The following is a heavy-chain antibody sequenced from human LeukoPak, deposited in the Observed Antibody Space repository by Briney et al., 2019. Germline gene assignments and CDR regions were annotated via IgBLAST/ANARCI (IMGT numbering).Heavy chain of an antibody. J-gene: IGHJ4*02. Sequence: GRSLRLSCAASGFTFSDYYMSWIRQAPGKGLEWAAYITSSGDDIYYAASVKGRFTISRDNAKNALFLRMSSLRVEDTATYYCASDIVATSGDFWGQGTLVSVSS. CDR2: ITSSGDDI. D-gene: IGHD5-12*01. V-gene: IGHV3-11*01. CDR3: ASDIVATSGDF. CDR1: GFTFSDYY.